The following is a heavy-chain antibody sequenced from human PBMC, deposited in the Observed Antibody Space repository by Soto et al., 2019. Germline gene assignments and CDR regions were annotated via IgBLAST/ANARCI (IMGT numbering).Heavy chain of an antibody. CDR2: INTDGSTT. J-gene: IGHJ4*02. CDR3: TRSNGYGFDY. Sequence: EVQLVESGGGLVQPGGSLRLSCAASGFTFSSYWMHWVRQAPGKGLVWVSRINTDGSTTSYADSVKGRFTISRDNANNPLYLQMNSLRAEDTAVYFCTRSNGYGFDYWGQGTLVTVSS. D-gene: IGHD5-18*01. V-gene: IGHV3-74*01. CDR1: GFTFSSYW.